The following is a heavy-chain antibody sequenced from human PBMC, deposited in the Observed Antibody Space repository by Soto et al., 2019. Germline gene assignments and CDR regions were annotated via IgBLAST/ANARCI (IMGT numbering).Heavy chain of an antibody. CDR3: ARCERGYSYGYVFDY. V-gene: IGHV4-59*01. CDR1: GGSISSYY. D-gene: IGHD5-18*01. J-gene: IGHJ4*02. Sequence: PSETLSLTCTVSGGSISSYYWSWSRQPPGKGLEWIGYIYYSGSTNYNPSLKSRVTISVDTSKNQFSLKLSSVTAADTAVYYCARCERGYSYGYVFDYWGQGTLVTVSS. CDR2: IYYSGST.